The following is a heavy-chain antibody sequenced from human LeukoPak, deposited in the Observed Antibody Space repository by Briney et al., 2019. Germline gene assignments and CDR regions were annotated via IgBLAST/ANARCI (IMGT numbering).Heavy chain of an antibody. CDR1: GGSISSYY. CDR3: ASLPATGYYFDY. Sequence: PSETLSLTCTVSGGSISSYYWSWIRQPPGKGLEWIGYIYYSGSTNYNPSLKSRVTISVDTSKNQFSLKLSSVTAADTAVYYCASLPATGYYFDYWGQGTLVTVSS. V-gene: IGHV4-59*01. D-gene: IGHD1-26*01. J-gene: IGHJ4*02. CDR2: IYYSGST.